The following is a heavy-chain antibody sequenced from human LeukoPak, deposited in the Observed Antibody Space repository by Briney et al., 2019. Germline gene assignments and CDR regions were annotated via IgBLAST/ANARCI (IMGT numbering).Heavy chain of an antibody. J-gene: IGHJ4*02. CDR3: ARVALSGLYYFDN. CDR1: GCSISNYY. Sequence: SETLSLTCTASGCSISNYYLSWIRQPPGKGLEWIGRISTSGSTNYNPSLKSRVTISVDKSRNQFSLKLSSVTAADTAVYYCARVALSGLYYFDNWGQGTLVTVSS. D-gene: IGHD5/OR15-5a*01. CDR2: ISTSGST. V-gene: IGHV4-4*07.